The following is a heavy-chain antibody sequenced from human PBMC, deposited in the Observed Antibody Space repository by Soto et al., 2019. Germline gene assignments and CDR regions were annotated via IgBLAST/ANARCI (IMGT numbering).Heavy chain of an antibody. V-gene: IGHV4-61*01. Sequence: VQLQESGPGLVKPSETLSLTCTVSGVSVSNGSYYWSWIRQPPGKGLEWIGYIYYSGSTNYNPSLKSRVTISVDTSKNQFSLKLRSVTATDTAMYYCAREQQLGHVKTFDHWGQGTLVTVSS. CDR3: AREQQLGHVKTFDH. J-gene: IGHJ4*02. CDR1: GVSVSNGSYY. CDR2: IYYSGST. D-gene: IGHD6-13*01.